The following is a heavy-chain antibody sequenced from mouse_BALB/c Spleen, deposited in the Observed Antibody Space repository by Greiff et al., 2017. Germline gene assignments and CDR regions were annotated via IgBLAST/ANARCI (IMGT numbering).Heavy chain of an antibody. CDR3: ARQYGNYYAMDY. V-gene: IGHV5-12-1*01. Sequence: EVHLVESGGGLVKPGGSLKLSCAASGFAFSSYDMSWVRQTPEKRLEWVAYISSGGGSTYYPDTVKGRFTISRDNAKNTLYLQMSSLKSEDTAMYYCARQYGNYYAMDYWGQGTSVTVSS. J-gene: IGHJ4*01. D-gene: IGHD2-1*01. CDR2: ISSGGGST. CDR1: GFAFSSYD.